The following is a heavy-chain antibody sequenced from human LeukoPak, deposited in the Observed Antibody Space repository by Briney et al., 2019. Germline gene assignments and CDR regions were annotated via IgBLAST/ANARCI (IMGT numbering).Heavy chain of an antibody. J-gene: IGHJ4*02. CDR2: INHSGST. Sequence: SETLSLTCAVYGGSFSGYYWSWICQPPGKGLELIGEINHSGSTNYNPSLKSRVTISVDTSKNQFSLKLSSVTAADTAVYYCARGRYSSGWYADYFDYWGQGTLVTVSS. V-gene: IGHV4-34*01. CDR3: ARGRYSSGWYADYFDY. D-gene: IGHD6-19*01. CDR1: GGSFSGYY.